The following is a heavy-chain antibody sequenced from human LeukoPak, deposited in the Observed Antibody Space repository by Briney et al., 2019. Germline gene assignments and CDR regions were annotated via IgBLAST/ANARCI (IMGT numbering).Heavy chain of an antibody. CDR3: ARTSEGYCRSTRCWAYYYYMDV. CDR2: INPNSGGT. CDR1: GYTFTGYY. Sequence: GASVKVSCKASGYTFTGYYMHWVRQAPGQGLEWMGWINPNSGGTNYAQKFQGRVTMTRDTSISTAYMELSSLRSEDTAVYYCARTSEGYCRSTRCWAYYYYMDVWGKGTTVTISS. D-gene: IGHD2-2*01. J-gene: IGHJ6*03. V-gene: IGHV1-2*02.